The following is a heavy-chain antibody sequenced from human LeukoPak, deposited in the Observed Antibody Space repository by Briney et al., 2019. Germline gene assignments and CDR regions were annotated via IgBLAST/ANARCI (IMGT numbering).Heavy chain of an antibody. CDR3: ASNPRGDSWTFDY. Sequence: SVKVSCKASGGTFSSYAISWVRQAPGQGLEWMGGIIPIFGTANYAQKFQGRVTITADKSTSTAYMELSSLRSEDTAVYYCASNPRGDSWTFDYWGQGTLVTVSS. D-gene: IGHD2-21*02. J-gene: IGHJ4*02. CDR1: GGTFSSYA. V-gene: IGHV1-69*06. CDR2: IIPIFGTA.